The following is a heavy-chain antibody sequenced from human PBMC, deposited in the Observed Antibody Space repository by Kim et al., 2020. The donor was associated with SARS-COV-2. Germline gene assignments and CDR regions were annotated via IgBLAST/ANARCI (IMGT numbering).Heavy chain of an antibody. CDR2: INTNTGNP. D-gene: IGHD4-17*01. Sequence: ASVMVSCKASGYTFSSNAINWVRQAPGQGLEWMGWINTNTGNPTYAQGFTGRFVFSLGTSVSTAYLQISSLKAEDTAVYYCARNMQDYGDWYYYGMDVWG. V-gene: IGHV7-4-1*02. CDR1: GYTFSSNA. CDR3: ARNMQDYGDWYYYGMDV. J-gene: IGHJ6*02.